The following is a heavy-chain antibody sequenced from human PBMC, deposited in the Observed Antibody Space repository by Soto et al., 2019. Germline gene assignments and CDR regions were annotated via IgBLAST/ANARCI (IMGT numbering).Heavy chain of an antibody. Sequence: SCKASGYTFTGYYMHWVRQAPGKGLEWLALIWFDGSGKYYADSVKGRFTISRDNSKNTLYLQMNSLRAEDTAVYYCAKVRYYYDSSGYPDAFDIWGQGTMVTVSS. CDR2: IWFDGSGK. CDR3: AKVRYYYDSSGYPDAFDI. CDR1: GYTFTGYY. J-gene: IGHJ3*02. V-gene: IGHV3-30*02. D-gene: IGHD3-22*01.